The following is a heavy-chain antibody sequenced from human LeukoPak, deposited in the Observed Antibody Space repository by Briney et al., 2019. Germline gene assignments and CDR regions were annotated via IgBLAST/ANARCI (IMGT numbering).Heavy chain of an antibody. CDR2: IKRDGSEK. Sequence: GGSLRLSCAASEFTFSSYWMSWVRQAPGKGLEWVASIKRDGSEKYYVGSVKGRFTISRDNAKNSLYLQMNSLRAEDTAVYYCARVPRLGYCSGGSCYSSPYYFDYWGQGTLVTVSS. D-gene: IGHD2-15*01. CDR3: ARVPRLGYCSGGSCYSSPYYFDY. CDR1: EFTFSSYW. J-gene: IGHJ4*02. V-gene: IGHV3-7*01.